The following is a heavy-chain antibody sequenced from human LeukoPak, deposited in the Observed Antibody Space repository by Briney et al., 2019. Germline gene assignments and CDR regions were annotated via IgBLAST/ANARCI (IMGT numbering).Heavy chain of an antibody. CDR1: GFTFSSYS. V-gene: IGHV3-21*01. Sequence: PGGSLRLSCAASGFTFSSYSMNWVRQAPGKGLEWVSSISSSSSYIYYADSVKGRFTISRDNAKNSLYLQMNSLRAEDTAVYYCARARSSSSWRIFDYWGQGTLVTVSS. CDR2: ISSSSSYI. CDR3: ARARSSSSWRIFDY. J-gene: IGHJ4*02. D-gene: IGHD6-6*01.